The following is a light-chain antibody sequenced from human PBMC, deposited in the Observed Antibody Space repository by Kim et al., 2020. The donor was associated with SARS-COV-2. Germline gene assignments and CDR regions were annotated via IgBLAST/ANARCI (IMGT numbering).Light chain of an antibody. V-gene: IGKV1-17*01. Sequence: ACVGDRVTITCRASKDIWNDLGWYQQNPGRAPKRLIYGASSLQSGVPSRFSGSGSGTEFTLTISSVQPEDFATYFCLQHSTYPFTFGQGTRLEIK. CDR3: LQHSTYPFT. CDR2: GAS. J-gene: IGKJ5*01. CDR1: KDIWND.